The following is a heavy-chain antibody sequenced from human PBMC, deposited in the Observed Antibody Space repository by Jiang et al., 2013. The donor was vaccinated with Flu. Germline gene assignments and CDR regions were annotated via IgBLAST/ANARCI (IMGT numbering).Heavy chain of an antibody. J-gene: IGHJ5*02. D-gene: IGHD4-17*01. CDR3: AREVGTTGIGWFDP. CDR1: GGSISSGGYY. CDR2: IYYSGST. V-gene: IGHV4-31*03. Sequence: TCTVSGGSISSGGYYWSWIRQHPGKGLEWIGYIYYSGSTYYNPSLKSRVTISVDTSKNQFSLKLSSVTAADTAVYYCAREVGTTGIGWFDPWGQGTLVTVSS.